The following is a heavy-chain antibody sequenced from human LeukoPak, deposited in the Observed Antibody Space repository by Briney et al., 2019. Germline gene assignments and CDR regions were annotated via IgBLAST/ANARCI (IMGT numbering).Heavy chain of an antibody. CDR2: ISYDGSNK. Sequence: PGRSLRLSCAASGFTFSSYAMHWVRQAPGKGLEWVAVISYDGSNKYYADSVKGRFTISRDNSKNTLYLQMNSLRAEDTAVYYCAKDRFLEWLLLGSFDYWGQGTLVTVSS. CDR3: AKDRFLEWLLLGSFDY. D-gene: IGHD3-3*01. V-gene: IGHV3-30-3*01. J-gene: IGHJ4*02. CDR1: GFTFSSYA.